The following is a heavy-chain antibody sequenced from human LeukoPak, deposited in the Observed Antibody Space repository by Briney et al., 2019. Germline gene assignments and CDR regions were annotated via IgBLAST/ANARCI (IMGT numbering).Heavy chain of an antibody. Sequence: PSETLSLTRAVSGGSISSGGYSWSWIRQPPGKGLEWIGYIYHSGSTYYNPSLKSRVTISVDRSKNQFSLKLSSVTAADTAVYYCARKGDYGGNLDYWGQGTLVTVSS. J-gene: IGHJ4*02. CDR3: ARKGDYGGNLDY. V-gene: IGHV4-30-2*01. D-gene: IGHD4-23*01. CDR2: IYHSGST. CDR1: GGSISSGGYS.